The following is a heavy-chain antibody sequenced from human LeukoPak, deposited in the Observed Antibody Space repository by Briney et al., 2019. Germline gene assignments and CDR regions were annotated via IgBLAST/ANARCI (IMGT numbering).Heavy chain of an antibody. V-gene: IGHV7-4-1*02. D-gene: IGHD6-13*01. CDR1: GYTFTSYA. CDR2: INTNTGNP. J-gene: IGHJ5*02. Sequence: ASVKVSCKASGYTFTSYAMNWVRQAPGQGLEWMGWINTNTGNPTYAQGFTGRFVFSLDTSVSTAYLQISSLKAEDTAVYYCARGSRIRIAAAGTSWFDPWGQGTLVTVSS. CDR3: ARGSRIRIAAAGTSWFDP.